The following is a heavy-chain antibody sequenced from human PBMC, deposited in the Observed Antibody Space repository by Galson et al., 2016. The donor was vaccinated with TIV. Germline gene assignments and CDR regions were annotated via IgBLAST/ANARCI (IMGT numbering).Heavy chain of an antibody. CDR1: GDSISNYY. CDR2: IYYSGST. Sequence: ETLSLTCTVSGDSISNYYWTWIRQPPGKGLEWIGYIYYSGSTNYSPSLKSRFTISRDTSKHQLSLKLNTATAPDTAVYYCARQSGYGTSWFPYYFDYWGQGTLVTVSS. V-gene: IGHV4-59*08. CDR3: ARQSGYGTSWFPYYFDY. D-gene: IGHD6-13*01. J-gene: IGHJ4*02.